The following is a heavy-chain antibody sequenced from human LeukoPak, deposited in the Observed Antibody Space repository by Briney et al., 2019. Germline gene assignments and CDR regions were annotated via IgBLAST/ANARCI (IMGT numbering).Heavy chain of an antibody. CDR3: ARRQYYYGSGSYLDY. CDR2: IYYSGST. J-gene: IGHJ4*02. D-gene: IGHD3-10*01. V-gene: IGHV4-59*01. Sequence: SETLSLTCAVYGGSFSGYYWSWIRQPPGKGLEWIGYIYYSGSTNYNPSLKSRVTISVDTSKNQFSLKLSSVTAADTAVYYCARRQYYYGSGSYLDYWGQGTLVTVSS. CDR1: GGSFSGYY.